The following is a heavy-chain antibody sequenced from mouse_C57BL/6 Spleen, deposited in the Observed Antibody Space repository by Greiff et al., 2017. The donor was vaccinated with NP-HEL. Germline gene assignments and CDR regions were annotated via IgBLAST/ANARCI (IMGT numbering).Heavy chain of an antibody. CDR1: GFSLTSYG. D-gene: IGHD3-2*02. Sequence: VQLQQSGPGLVAPSQSLSITCTVSGFSLTSYGVDWVRQSPGKGLEWLGVIWGVGGTNYNSALKSRLSISKDNSKSQVFLKMNSLQTDDTAMYYCASGSTQAFAYWGQGTLVTVSA. CDR2: IWGVGGT. CDR3: ASGSTQAFAY. J-gene: IGHJ3*01. V-gene: IGHV2-6*01.